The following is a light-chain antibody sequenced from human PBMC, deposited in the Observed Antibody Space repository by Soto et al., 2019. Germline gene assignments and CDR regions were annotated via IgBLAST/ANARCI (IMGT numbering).Light chain of an antibody. V-gene: IGLV2-23*01. CDR1: SSDVGSYNL. Sequence: QSALTQPASVSGSPGQSITISCTGTSSDVGSYNLVSWYQQHPGKAPKLMIYEGTKRPSGVSNRFSGSKSDNTASLTISGLQAEDEADYYCCSYAGSSTWDVVFGGGTQLTVL. CDR3: CSYAGSSTWDVV. J-gene: IGLJ2*01. CDR2: EGT.